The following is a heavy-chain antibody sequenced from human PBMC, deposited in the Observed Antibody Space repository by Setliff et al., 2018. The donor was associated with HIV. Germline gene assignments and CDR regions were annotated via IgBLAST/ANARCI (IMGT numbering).Heavy chain of an antibody. Sequence: PSETLSLTCAVSGGSVSSPSYYWGWIRQPPGKGLEWIGSVYNSGITFKNPSLKSRVAMSVDTSRNQFSLKLTSVTAADTAVYYCNIYYYYYMDVWGKGTTVTVSS. CDR1: GGSVSSPSYY. CDR2: VYNSGIT. J-gene: IGHJ6*03. CDR3: NIYYYYYMDV. V-gene: IGHV4-39*01.